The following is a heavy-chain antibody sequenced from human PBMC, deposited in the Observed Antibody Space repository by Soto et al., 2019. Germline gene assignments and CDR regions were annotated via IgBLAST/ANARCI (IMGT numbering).Heavy chain of an antibody. CDR1: GGTFSTYG. CDR2: IIPLIGTA. D-gene: IGHD4-4*01. V-gene: IGHV1-69*18. CDR3: ARVVMTTVPASFYYGLD. Sequence: QVQLVQSGAEVRKPGSSVTVSCKASGGTFSTYGITWVRQAPGQGLEWMGNIIPLIGTANYAQRFRGRVTITADESTTTAYMELTSLRSEDTAVYYXARVVMTTVPASFYYGLD. J-gene: IGHJ6*01.